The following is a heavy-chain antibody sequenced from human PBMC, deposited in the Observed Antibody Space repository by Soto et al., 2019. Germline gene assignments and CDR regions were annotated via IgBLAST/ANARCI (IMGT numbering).Heavy chain of an antibody. J-gene: IGHJ4*02. V-gene: IGHV3-30-3*01. Sequence: HPVGSLRLSCAASGFTFSSYAMHWVRQAPGKGLEWVAVISYDGSNKYYADSVKGRFTISRDNSKNTLYLQMNSLRAEDTAVYYCARGRIAARPGWVYWGQGTLVTVSS. D-gene: IGHD6-6*01. CDR2: ISYDGSNK. CDR3: ARGRIAARPGWVY. CDR1: GFTFSSYA.